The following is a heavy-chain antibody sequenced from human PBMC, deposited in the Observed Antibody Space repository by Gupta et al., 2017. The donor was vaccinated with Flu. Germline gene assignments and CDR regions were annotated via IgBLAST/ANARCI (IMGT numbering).Heavy chain of an antibody. CDR2: IHSSGTT. J-gene: IGHJ4*01. CDR1: GDSISSRSYY. V-gene: IGHV4-61*02. Sequence: TVSGDSISSRSYYWNWIRQPAGKGLEWIGRIHSSGTTNYNPSLKSRVTMSADTSTNQLSLRLTSVTAADAAMYYCARDSPEYYGSGSYFDYWGHGILVTVSS. D-gene: IGHD3-10*01. CDR3: ARDSPEYYGSGSYFDY.